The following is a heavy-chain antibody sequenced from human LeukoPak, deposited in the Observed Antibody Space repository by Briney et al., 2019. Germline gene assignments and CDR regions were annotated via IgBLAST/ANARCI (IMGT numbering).Heavy chain of an antibody. J-gene: IGHJ3*02. D-gene: IGHD1-26*01. CDR2: INPNSGGT. CDR3: ARLTHRSSDAFDI. V-gene: IGHV1-2*02. Sequence: ASVKVSCKASGYTFTGYYMHWVRQAPGQGLEWMGWINPNSGGTNYAQKFQGRVTMTRDTSISTAYMELSRLRSDDTAVYYCARLTHRSSDAFDIWGQGTMVTVSS. CDR1: GYTFTGYY.